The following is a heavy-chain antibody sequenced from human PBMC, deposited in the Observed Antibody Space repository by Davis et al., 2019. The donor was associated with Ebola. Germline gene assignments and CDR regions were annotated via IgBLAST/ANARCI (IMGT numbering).Heavy chain of an antibody. CDR1: GFTFSSYW. Sequence: GESLKISCAASGFTFSSYWMHWVRQAPGKGLVWVSRINSDGSSTSYADSVKGRFTISRDNAKNTLYLQMNSLRAEDTAVYYCARGFGELLLGYWGQGTLVTVSS. J-gene: IGHJ4*02. CDR2: INSDGSST. D-gene: IGHD3-10*01. CDR3: ARGFGELLLGY. V-gene: IGHV3-74*01.